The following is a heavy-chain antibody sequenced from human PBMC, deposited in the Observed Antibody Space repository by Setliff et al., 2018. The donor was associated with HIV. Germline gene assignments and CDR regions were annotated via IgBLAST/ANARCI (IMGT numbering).Heavy chain of an antibody. V-gene: IGHV3-23*01. CDR3: AKELAASGLGYFDS. D-gene: IGHD3-22*01. J-gene: IGHJ4*02. CDR1: GFTFSNYA. CDR2: ILSTGERT. Sequence: GESLRLSCAASGFTFSNYAMSWVRQAPGEGLEWVSAILSTGERTFYADSVKGRFTISRDNSKNTVYLQMNSLRAEDTAEYYCAKELAASGLGYFDSWGRGILGTVSS.